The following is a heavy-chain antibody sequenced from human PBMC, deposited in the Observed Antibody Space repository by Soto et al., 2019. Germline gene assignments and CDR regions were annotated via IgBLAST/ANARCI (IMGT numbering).Heavy chain of an antibody. V-gene: IGHV3-30-3*01. CDR2: ISYDGSNK. Sequence: GGSLRLSCAASGFTFSSYAMHWVRQAPGKGLEWVAVISYDGSNKYYADSVKGRFTISRDNSKNTLYLQMNSLRAEDTAVYYCARPMIVVVNQVGAFDYWGQGTLVTVSS. CDR3: ARPMIVVVNQVGAFDY. CDR1: GFTFSSYA. D-gene: IGHD3-22*01. J-gene: IGHJ4*02.